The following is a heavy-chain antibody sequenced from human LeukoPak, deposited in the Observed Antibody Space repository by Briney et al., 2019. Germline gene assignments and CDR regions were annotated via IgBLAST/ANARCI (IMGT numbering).Heavy chain of an antibody. J-gene: IGHJ6*04. CDR2: INSVGSST. D-gene: IGHD6-13*01. CDR3: ARDRGSSCLDV. CDR1: GFTXXXYX. V-gene: IGHV3-74*01. Sequence: GFTXXXYXXXWVRQAXGKGXXWVSRINSVGSSTIYADSVKGRFTISRDNAKNTLYLQMNSLRAEDTAVYYCARDRGSSCLDVWGKGTTVTVSS.